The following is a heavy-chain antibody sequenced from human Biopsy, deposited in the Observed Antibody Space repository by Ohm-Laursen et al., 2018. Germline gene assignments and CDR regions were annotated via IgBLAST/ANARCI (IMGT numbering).Heavy chain of an antibody. V-gene: IGHV3-9*01. CDR2: ISWNSDKI. J-gene: IGHJ6*02. D-gene: IGHD4-17*01. CDR3: TKDQDYGDYGMDV. Sequence: SLRLSCAASGFTFDDHAKHWVRQPPGKGLEWVSGISWNSDKIGYADSVKGRFTISRDNAKNSLYLQMNSLRAEDTAFYYCTKDQDYGDYGMDVWGQGTTVTVSS. CDR1: GFTFDDHA.